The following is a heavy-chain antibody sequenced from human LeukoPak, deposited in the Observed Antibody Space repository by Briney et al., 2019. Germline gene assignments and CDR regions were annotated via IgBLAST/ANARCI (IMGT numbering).Heavy chain of an antibody. V-gene: IGHV4-39*07. J-gene: IGHJ4*02. Sequence: SETLSLTCNVSGGSVSNTGSYWGWIRQPPGKGLEWIGSIYYSGRTYHNPSLKSRVTISVDTSKNQFSLKLSSVTAADTAVYYCARAIDYYGSGSYFDYWGQGTLVTVSS. CDR3: ARAIDYYGSGSYFDY. CDR1: GGSVSNTGSY. CDR2: IYYSGRT. D-gene: IGHD3-10*01.